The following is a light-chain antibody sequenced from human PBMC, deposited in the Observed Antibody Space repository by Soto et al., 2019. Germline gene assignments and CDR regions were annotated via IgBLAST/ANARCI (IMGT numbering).Light chain of an antibody. CDR2: KAS. CDR1: QSISNW. J-gene: IGKJ1*01. CDR3: QHYNIYPWT. Sequence: DIQMTQSPSTLSASVGDRVTITCRASQSISNWLAWYQQKPGKAPKLLIYKASSLESGVPSRFSGSGSGIEFTLTISSLQPDDFATYYCQHYNIYPWTFGQGTKVEIK. V-gene: IGKV1-5*03.